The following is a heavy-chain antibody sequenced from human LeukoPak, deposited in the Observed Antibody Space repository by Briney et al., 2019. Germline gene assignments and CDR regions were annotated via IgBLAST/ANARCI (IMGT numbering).Heavy chain of an antibody. CDR2: LRPDGSDN. V-gene: IGHV3-7*01. Sequence: PGGSLRLSCTGSGFTFSDYWMTWDRQAPGKGLEWVANLRPDGSDNYYVDSVKGRFTISRDNAKKLVYLQMHSLRAEDTAVYYCARDAYDDASESWGQGTLVTVSS. CDR3: ARDAYDDASES. J-gene: IGHJ5*02. D-gene: IGHD3-3*01. CDR1: GFTFSDYW.